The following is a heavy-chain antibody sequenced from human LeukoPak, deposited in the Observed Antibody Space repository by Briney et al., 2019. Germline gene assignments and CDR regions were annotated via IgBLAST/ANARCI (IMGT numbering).Heavy chain of an antibody. CDR3: ARARMTTVTTFRYYFDY. Sequence: SETLSLTCAVYGGSFSGYYWSWIRQPPGKGLEWIGEISHRGSTNYNPSLKSRVTISVDTSKNHFSLRLSPVTAADTAVYYCARARMTTVTTFRYYFDYWGQGTLVTVSS. CDR1: GGSFSGYY. J-gene: IGHJ4*02. CDR2: ISHRGST. D-gene: IGHD4-11*01. V-gene: IGHV4-34*01.